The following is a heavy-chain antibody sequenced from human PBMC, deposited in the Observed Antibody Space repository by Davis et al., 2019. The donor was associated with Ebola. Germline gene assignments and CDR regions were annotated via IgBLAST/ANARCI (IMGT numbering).Heavy chain of an antibody. CDR1: GFTFSRYA. CDR2: ISGSGGST. J-gene: IGHJ4*02. CDR3: VCTLDY. V-gene: IGHV3-23*01. D-gene: IGHD2-2*01. Sequence: GESLKISCAASGFTFSRYAMSWVRQAPGKGLEWVSAISGSGGSTYYADSVKGRFTISRDNAKNTLYLQMNSLRAEDTAVYYCVCTLDYWGQGTLVTVSS.